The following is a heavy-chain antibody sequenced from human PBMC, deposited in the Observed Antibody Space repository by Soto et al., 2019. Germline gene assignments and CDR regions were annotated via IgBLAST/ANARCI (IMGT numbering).Heavy chain of an antibody. Sequence: GGSLRLSCAASGFTFSSYSMNWVRQAPGKGLEWVSYISSSSSTIYYADSVKGRFTISRDNAKNSLYLQMNSLRAEDTAVYYCARDSTPYSSSPNWFDPWGQGTLVTVSS. J-gene: IGHJ5*02. D-gene: IGHD6-13*01. V-gene: IGHV3-48*01. CDR2: ISSSSSTI. CDR1: GFTFSSYS. CDR3: ARDSTPYSSSPNWFDP.